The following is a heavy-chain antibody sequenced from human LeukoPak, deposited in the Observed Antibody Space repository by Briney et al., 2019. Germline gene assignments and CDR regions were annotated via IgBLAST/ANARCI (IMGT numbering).Heavy chain of an antibody. D-gene: IGHD3-10*01. J-gene: IGHJ6*03. CDR1: VGSLSGYY. CDR2: INHSGSA. V-gene: IGHV4-34*01. Sequence: PETPSLTCAVHVGSLSGYYWSWIRQPPGKGREWMGEINHSGSANYNPSPKRRATISVDTSKNKIPWNLRSVTAADTAVYYCARGPNAMVRGAIRQTSLYYYSYYMDVWGKGTTVTVSS. CDR3: ARGPNAMVRGAIRQTSLYYYSYYMDV.